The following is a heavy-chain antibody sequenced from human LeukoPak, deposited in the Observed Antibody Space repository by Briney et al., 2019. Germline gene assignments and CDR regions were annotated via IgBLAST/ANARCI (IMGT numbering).Heavy chain of an antibody. D-gene: IGHD4-23*01. Sequence: KPSETLSLTCTVSGGSIRIYYWNCIRQAPGKGLEWVGFISYSGYTRYSPSPKSRVAISVDTAKSQFSLRLNSMTAADTAIYYCARGRNDNGGMFFDSWAQGNLVTVSS. CDR1: GGSIRIYY. V-gene: IGHV4-59*01. CDR3: ARGRNDNGGMFFDS. J-gene: IGHJ4*02. CDR2: ISYSGYT.